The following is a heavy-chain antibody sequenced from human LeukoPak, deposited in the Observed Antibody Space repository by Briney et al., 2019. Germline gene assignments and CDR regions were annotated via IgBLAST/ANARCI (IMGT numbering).Heavy chain of an antibody. V-gene: IGHV3-30*19. CDR2: IWYDGSNK. CDR3: ARDFELRGGLYYFDY. D-gene: IGHD3-10*01. J-gene: IGHJ4*02. CDR1: GFTFSNYG. Sequence: PGRSLRLSCAASGFTFSNYGMNWVRQAPGRGLEWVAVIWYDGSNKYYADSVKGRFTISRDNSKNTLYLQMNSLRAEDTAVYYCARDFELRGGLYYFDYWGQGTLVTVSS.